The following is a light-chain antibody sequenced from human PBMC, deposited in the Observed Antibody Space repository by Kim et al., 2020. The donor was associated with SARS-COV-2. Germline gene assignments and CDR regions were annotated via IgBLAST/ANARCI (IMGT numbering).Light chain of an antibody. J-gene: IGLJ1*01. CDR3: SSYTSSSTYV. Sequence: GRSITISCTGPSSDVGGYNYVSWYQQHPGKAPKLMIYDVSNRPSGVSNRFSGSKSGNTASLTISGLQAEDEADYYCSSYTSSSTYVFGTGTKVTVL. V-gene: IGLV2-14*03. CDR2: DVS. CDR1: SSDVGGYNY.